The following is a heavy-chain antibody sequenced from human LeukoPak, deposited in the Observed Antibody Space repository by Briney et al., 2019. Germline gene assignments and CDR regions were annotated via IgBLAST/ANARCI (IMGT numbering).Heavy chain of an antibody. CDR2: IYHSGST. D-gene: IGHD3-10*01. J-gene: IGHJ3*02. CDR3: ARGLLWFGESYDAFDI. V-gene: IGHV4-4*02. CDR1: GGSISSSNW. Sequence: SGTLSLTCAASGGSISSSNWWSWVRQPPGKGLEWIGEIYHSGSTNYNPSLKSRVTISVDKSKNQFSLKLSSVTAADTAVYYCARGLLWFGESYDAFDIWGQGTMVTVSS.